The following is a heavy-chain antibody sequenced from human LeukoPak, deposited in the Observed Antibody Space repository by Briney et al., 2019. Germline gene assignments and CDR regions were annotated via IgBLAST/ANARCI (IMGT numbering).Heavy chain of an antibody. Sequence: QAGGSLRLSCAASGFTFSSYAMSWVRQAPGKGLEWVSAISGSGGSTYYADSVKGRFTISRDNSKNTLYLQMNSLRAEDTAVYYCAKDSSSSTGFDPWGQGTLVTVSS. CDR1: GFTFSSYA. V-gene: IGHV3-23*01. J-gene: IGHJ5*02. CDR3: AKDSSSSTGFDP. CDR2: ISGSGGST. D-gene: IGHD6-6*01.